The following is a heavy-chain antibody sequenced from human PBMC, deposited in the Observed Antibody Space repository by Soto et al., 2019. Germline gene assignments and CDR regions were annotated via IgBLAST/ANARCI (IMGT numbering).Heavy chain of an antibody. CDR3: SRRAPEGFDP. V-gene: IGHV4-39*02. CDR1: GGSISSSSYF. CDR2: IDFRGTT. Sequence: TSETLSHTYTVSGGSISSSSYFWAWIRRPPGKGLEWIGSIDFRGTTYTNPSLESRVTISVDTSKNHFSLKLDSVTAADTALYYCSRRAPEGFDPWGRGTLVTVSS. J-gene: IGHJ5*02.